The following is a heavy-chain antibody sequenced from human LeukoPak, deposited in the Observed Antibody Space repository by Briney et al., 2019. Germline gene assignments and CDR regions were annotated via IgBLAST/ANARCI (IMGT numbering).Heavy chain of an antibody. V-gene: IGHV3-23*01. D-gene: IGHD3-22*01. CDR2: ISGSGGST. CDR1: GFTFSSYA. Sequence: GGSLRLSCAASGFTFSSYAMSWVRQAPGKGLEWVSAISGSGGSTYYADSVKGRFTISRDNSKNTLYLQMNSLRAEDTAVYYCAKARLSLRITMSEFDPWGQGTLVTVSS. CDR3: AKARLSLRITMSEFDP. J-gene: IGHJ5*02.